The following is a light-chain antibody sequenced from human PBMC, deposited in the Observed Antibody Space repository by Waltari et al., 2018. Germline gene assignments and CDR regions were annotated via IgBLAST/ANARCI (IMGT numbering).Light chain of an antibody. Sequence: DIQMTQSPSFLSASVGDRVTITCQASQDIASSLNWYQQKPGKAPEILIYDASKLQAGVPSRFSGEGSGTDFKVSINSLQPEDIGTYYCQRYDTFPPLTRDEDLPPITFGQGTRLEIK. CDR1: QDIASS. CDR3: QRYDTFPPLTRDEDLPPIT. J-gene: IGKJ5*01. V-gene: IGKV1-33*01. CDR2: DAS.